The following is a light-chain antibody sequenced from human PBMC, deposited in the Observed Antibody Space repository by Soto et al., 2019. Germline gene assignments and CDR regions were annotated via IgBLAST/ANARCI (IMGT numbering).Light chain of an antibody. CDR1: QGISNS. J-gene: IGKJ3*01. CDR2: AAS. Sequence: DIQMTQSPSSLSASVGDRVTITCRASQGISNSLAWYQQKPGKVPKLLIYAASTLQSGVPSRFSGSGSGTDFTFTISSLQPEDVASYYCQKYNSAPPFTFGPGTKVDLK. CDR3: QKYNSAPPFT. V-gene: IGKV1-27*01.